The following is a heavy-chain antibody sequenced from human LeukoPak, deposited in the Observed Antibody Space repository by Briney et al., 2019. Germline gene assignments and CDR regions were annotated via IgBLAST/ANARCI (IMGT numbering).Heavy chain of an antibody. J-gene: IGHJ4*02. CDR3: ARGAGNSYGYGNYYFDY. CDR1: GGSISSGGYS. CDR2: IYYSGGT. V-gene: IGHV4-31*03. D-gene: IGHD5-18*01. Sequence: SETLSLTCTVSGGSISSGGYSWSWIRQHPGKGLEWIGYIYYSGGTYYNPSLKSRVTISVDTSKSQFSLKLSSVTAADTAVYYCARGAGNSYGYGNYYFDYWGQGTLVTVSS.